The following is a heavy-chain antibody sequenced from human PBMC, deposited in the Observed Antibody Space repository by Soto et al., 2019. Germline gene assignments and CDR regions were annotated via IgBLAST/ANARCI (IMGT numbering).Heavy chain of an antibody. J-gene: IGHJ1*01. CDR2: ISAYNGNT. Sequence: QVQMVQSGAEVKKPGASVKVSCKASGYTFTGYGISWVRQAPGQGLEWMGWISAYNGNTNYAQKLQGRVTMTTDTSTSTAYMELRSLRSDYTAVYYCARGAITTFGVWTEYFQHWGQGTLVSVSS. V-gene: IGHV1-18*04. CDR1: GYTFTGYG. CDR3: ARGAITTFGVWTEYFQH. D-gene: IGHD3-3*01.